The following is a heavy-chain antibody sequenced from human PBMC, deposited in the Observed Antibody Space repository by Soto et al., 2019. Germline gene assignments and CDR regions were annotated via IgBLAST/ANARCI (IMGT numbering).Heavy chain of an antibody. D-gene: IGHD2-2*01. CDR1: GGSFSGYY. J-gene: IGHJ5*02. V-gene: IGHV4-34*01. CDR2: INHSGST. Sequence: QVQLQQWGAGLLKPSETLSLTCAVYGGSFSGYYWSWIRQPPGKGLEWIGEINHSGSTNYNPSLKRRVTISVDTSKNQFSLKLSSVTAADTAVYYCARRDIVVVPAATRGAGFDPWGQGTLVTVSS. CDR3: ARRDIVVVPAATRGAGFDP.